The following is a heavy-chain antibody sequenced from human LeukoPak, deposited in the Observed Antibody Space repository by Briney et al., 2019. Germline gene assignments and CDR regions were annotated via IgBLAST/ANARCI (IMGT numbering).Heavy chain of an antibody. CDR2: ISYDGSNK. V-gene: IGHV3-30-3*01. CDR1: GFTFSSYA. CDR3: ARDGGSGSYYTYFDY. D-gene: IGHD3-10*01. Sequence: QSGGSLRLSCAASGFTFSSYAMHWVRQAPGKGLEWVAVISYDGSNKYYADSVKGRFTISRDNSKNTLYLQMNSLRAEDTAVYYCARDGGSGSYYTYFDYWGQGTLVTVSS. J-gene: IGHJ4*02.